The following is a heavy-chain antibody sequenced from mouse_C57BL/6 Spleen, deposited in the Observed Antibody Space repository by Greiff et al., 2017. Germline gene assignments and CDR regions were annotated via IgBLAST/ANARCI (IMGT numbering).Heavy chain of an antibody. V-gene: IGHV1-22*01. CDR3: ARVITTVGARGYAMDY. Sequence: EVKLMESGPELVKPGASVKMSCKASGYTFTDYNMHWVKQSPGKSLEWIGYINPNNGGTSYNQKFKGKATLTVNKSSSTAYMELRSLTSEDSAVYYCARVITTVGARGYAMDYWGQGTSVTVSS. CDR1: GYTFTDYN. CDR2: INPNNGGT. D-gene: IGHD1-1*01. J-gene: IGHJ4*01.